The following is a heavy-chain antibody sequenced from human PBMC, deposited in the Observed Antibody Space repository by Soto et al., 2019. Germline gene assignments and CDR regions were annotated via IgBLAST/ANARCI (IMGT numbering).Heavy chain of an antibody. D-gene: IGHD5-18*01. V-gene: IGHV3-64*01. CDR2: ISSNGGTT. Sequence: EVQLVESGGGLVQPGGSLRLSCAASGFTFSTYAMQWVRQAPGKGQEFVSSISSNGGTTNYAYSVKGRFTISRDNSRDTLYLQMGSLRPEDMAVYYCARDGRAMNDYWGQGTLVTVSS. J-gene: IGHJ4*02. CDR3: ARDGRAMNDY. CDR1: GFTFSTYA.